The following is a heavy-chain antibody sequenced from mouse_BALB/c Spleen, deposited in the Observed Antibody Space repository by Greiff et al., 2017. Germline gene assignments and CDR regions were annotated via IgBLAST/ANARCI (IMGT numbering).Heavy chain of an antibody. J-gene: IGHJ4*01. CDR2: ISSGGST. CDR1: GFTFSSYA. D-gene: IGHD1-2*01. V-gene: IGHV5-6-5*01. CDR3: ARDLGTTATYAMDY. Sequence: EVMLVESGGGLVKPGGSLKLSCAASGFTFSSYAMSWVRQTPEKRLEWVASISSGGSTYYPDSVKGRFTISRDNAKNTLYLQMSSLKSEDTAMYYCARDLGTTATYAMDYWGQGTSVTVSS.